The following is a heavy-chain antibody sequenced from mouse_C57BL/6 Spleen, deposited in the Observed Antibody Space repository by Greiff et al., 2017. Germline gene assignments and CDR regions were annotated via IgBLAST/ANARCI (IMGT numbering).Heavy chain of an antibody. J-gene: IGHJ4*01. D-gene: IGHD3-2*02. CDR2: ISDGGSYT. V-gene: IGHV5-4*03. Sequence: EVNVVESGGGLVKPGGSLKLSCAASGFTFSSYAMSWVRQTPEKRLEWVATISDGGSYTYYPDNVKGRFTISRDNAKNNLYLQMSHLKAEDTAMYYCARGGAQATVMDYWGQGTSVTVSS. CDR1: GFTFSSYA. CDR3: ARGGAQATVMDY.